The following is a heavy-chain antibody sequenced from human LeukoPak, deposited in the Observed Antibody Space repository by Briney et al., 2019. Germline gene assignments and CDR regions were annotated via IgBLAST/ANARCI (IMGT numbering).Heavy chain of an antibody. D-gene: IGHD5-12*01. V-gene: IGHV3-21*01. J-gene: IGHJ4*02. CDR3: ARWQVANEGFDY. CDR2: ISSSSSYI. CDR1: GGSITSSS. Sequence: ETLSLTCTVSGGSITSSSYYWGCIRQPTGKGLEWVSSISSSSSYIYYADSVKGRFTISRDNAKNSLYLQMNSLRAEDTAVYYCARWQVANEGFDYWGQGTLVTVSS.